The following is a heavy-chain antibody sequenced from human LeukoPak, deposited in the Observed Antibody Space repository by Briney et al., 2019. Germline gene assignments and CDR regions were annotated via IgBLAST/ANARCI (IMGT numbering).Heavy chain of an antibody. J-gene: IGHJ4*02. CDR2: ISGSSSYI. CDR3: ARERIAVAGSYYFDY. CDR1: GFTFSSYS. D-gene: IGHD6-19*01. Sequence: GGSLRLSCAASGFTFSSYSMNWVRQAPGKGLEWVSSISGSSSYIYYADSVKGRFTISRDNAENSLYLQMNSLRAEDTAVYYCARERIAVAGSYYFDYWGQGTLVTVSS. V-gene: IGHV3-21*01.